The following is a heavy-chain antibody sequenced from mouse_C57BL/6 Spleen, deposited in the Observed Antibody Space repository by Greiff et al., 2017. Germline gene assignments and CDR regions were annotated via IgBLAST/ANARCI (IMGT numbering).Heavy chain of an antibody. D-gene: IGHD2-1*01. CDR1: GFSFTSYG. CDR3: ARGIYYGNYGGFAY. CDR2: IWSGGST. Sequence: VQLVESGPGLVQPSQSLSITCTVSGFSFTSYGVHWVRQSPGKGLEWLGVIWSGGSTDYNAAFISRLSISKDNSKSQVFFKMNSLQADDTAIYYCARGIYYGNYGGFAYWGQGTLVTVSA. J-gene: IGHJ3*01. V-gene: IGHV2-2*01.